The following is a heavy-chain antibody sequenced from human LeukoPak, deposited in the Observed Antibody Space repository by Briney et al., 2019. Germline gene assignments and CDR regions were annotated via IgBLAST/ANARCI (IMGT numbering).Heavy chain of an antibody. V-gene: IGHV3-23*01. Sequence: GGSLRLSCAASGFTFSSYAMSWVRQAPGKGLEWVSAISGSGGSTYYADSVKGRFTISRDNSKNTLYLQMNSLRAEDTAVYYCARAQKGAYSSSWYDIDYWGQGTLVTVSS. D-gene: IGHD6-13*01. CDR3: ARAQKGAYSSSWYDIDY. J-gene: IGHJ4*02. CDR2: ISGSGGST. CDR1: GFTFSSYA.